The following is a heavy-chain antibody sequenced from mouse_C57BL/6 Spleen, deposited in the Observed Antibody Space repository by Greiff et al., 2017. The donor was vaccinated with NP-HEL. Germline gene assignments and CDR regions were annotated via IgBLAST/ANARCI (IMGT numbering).Heavy chain of an antibody. D-gene: IGHD2-1*01. V-gene: IGHV1-26*01. CDR2: INPNNGGT. CDR1: GYTFTDYY. J-gene: IGHJ2*01. CDR3: ARVEGNYRRYYFDY. Sequence: EVQLQQSGPELVKPGASVKISCKASGYTFTDYYMNWVKQSHGKSLEWIGDINPNNGGTSYNQKFKGKATLTVDKSSSTAYMELRSLTSEDSAVYYCARVEGNYRRYYFDYWGQGTTLTVSS.